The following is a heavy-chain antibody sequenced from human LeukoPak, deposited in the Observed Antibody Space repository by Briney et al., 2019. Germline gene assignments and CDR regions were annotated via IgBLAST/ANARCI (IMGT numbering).Heavy chain of an antibody. CDR1: GGSISSSSYY. V-gene: IGHV4-39*01. Sequence: TSETLSLTCTVSGGSISSSSYYWGWIRQPPGKGLEWIGSIYYSGSTYYNPSLKSRVTISVDTSKNQFSLKLSSVTAADTAVYYCARTYYYDSSGPKWFDPWGQGTLVTVSS. CDR3: ARTYYYDSSGPKWFDP. J-gene: IGHJ5*02. D-gene: IGHD3-22*01. CDR2: IYYSGST.